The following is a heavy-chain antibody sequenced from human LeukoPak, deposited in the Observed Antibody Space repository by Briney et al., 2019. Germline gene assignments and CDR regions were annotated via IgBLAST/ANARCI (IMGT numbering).Heavy chain of an antibody. J-gene: IGHJ5*02. CDR1: GFTFSSYG. CDR2: ISGSGGST. V-gene: IGHV3-23*01. Sequence: GGSLRLSCAAPGFTFSSYGMSWVRQAPGKGLEWVSAISGSGGSTYYADSVKGRFTISRDNSKNTLYLQMNSLRAEDTAVYSCARGADGVSSNSRGWFDPWGQGTLVTVSS. CDR3: ARGADGVSSNSRGWFDP. D-gene: IGHD2-15*01.